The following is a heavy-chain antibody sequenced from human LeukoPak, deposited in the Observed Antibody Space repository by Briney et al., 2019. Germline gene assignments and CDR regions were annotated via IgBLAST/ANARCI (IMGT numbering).Heavy chain of an antibody. J-gene: IGHJ4*02. CDR2: VYPGDSDI. Sequence: GESLQISCKGSGYRFTTYWIGWVRQMPGKGLEWMGIVYPGDSDIRYSPSFQGQVTISADKSISTAYLQWNSLKASDTAMYYCARHQGGNKGIDYWGQGTLVTVSS. CDR1: GYRFTTYW. D-gene: IGHD3-16*01. CDR3: ARHQGGNKGIDY. V-gene: IGHV5-51*01.